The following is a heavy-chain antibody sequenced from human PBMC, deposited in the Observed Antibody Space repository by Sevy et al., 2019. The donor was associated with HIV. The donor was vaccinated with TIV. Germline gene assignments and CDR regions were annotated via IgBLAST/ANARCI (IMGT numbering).Heavy chain of an antibody. J-gene: IGHJ3*02. CDR3: AKDIKRCSGSYEAFDI. Sequence: GGSLRLSCAASGFTFDDYAMHWVRQAPGKGLEWVSGISWNSGSIGYADSVKGRFTISRDNAKNSLYLQMNSLRADDTALYYCAKDIKRCSGSYEAFDIWGQGTMVTVSS. V-gene: IGHV3-9*01. CDR2: ISWNSGSI. CDR1: GFTFDDYA. D-gene: IGHD1-26*01.